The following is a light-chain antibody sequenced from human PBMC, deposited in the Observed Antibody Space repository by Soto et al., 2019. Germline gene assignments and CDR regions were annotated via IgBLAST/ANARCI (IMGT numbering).Light chain of an antibody. CDR3: QHYNDWPPYT. CDR2: GAS. J-gene: IGKJ2*01. V-gene: IGKV3-15*01. CDR1: QSVSSN. Sequence: EIVMTQSPATLSVSPGERATLSCRASQSVSSNLAWYQQKPGQPPRLLIYGASTRATGFPARFSGSGSGTEFTLTINSLQSEDFAIYYCQHYNDWPPYTFGQGTKLEIK.